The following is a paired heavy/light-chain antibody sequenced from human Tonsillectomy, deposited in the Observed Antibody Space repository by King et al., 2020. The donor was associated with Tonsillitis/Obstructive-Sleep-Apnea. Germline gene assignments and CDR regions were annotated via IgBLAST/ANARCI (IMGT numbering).Heavy chain of an antibody. CDR1: GFTFSRYY. CDR3: AKDRDGPNSGFDS. CDR2: ISGNSGAT. J-gene: IGHJ4*02. D-gene: IGHD7-27*01. Sequence: EVHLLESGGGLVQPGGSLRVSCSASSGFTFSRYYMNWVRQAPGRGLEWVASISGNSGATYYKDSVRGRFTISRDNSQNLLYLQMSSLRVEDTAVYYCAKDRDGPNSGFDSWGQGTLVSVSS. V-gene: IGHV3-23*01.
Light chain of an antibody. CDR3: HVWDSSSEHWV. J-gene: IGLJ3*02. CDR1: NLGSKS. CDR2: HDS. V-gene: IGLV3-21*01. Sequence: SYVVTQTPSVSVAPGKTASILCEGTNLGSKSVHWYLQRPGQAPVLVLYHDSHRPSGIPDRISGSNSGRTATLTITRVEVGDEADYYCHVWDSSSEHWVFGGGTRLTVL.